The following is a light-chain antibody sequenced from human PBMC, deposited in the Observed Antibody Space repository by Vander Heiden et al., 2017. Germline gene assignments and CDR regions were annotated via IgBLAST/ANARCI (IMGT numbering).Light chain of an antibody. CDR3: MQARHTPWT. J-gene: IGKJ1*01. Sequence: DIVMTQSPPSLPATPGESASISCRSSQSLLQTNGYSHLEWYLQKPGQSPQLLISLGSIRASGVPDRFTGSASGTDFILKISRVEAEDAGVYFCMQARHTPWTFGQGTKVEIK. CDR2: LGS. V-gene: IGKV2-28*01. CDR1: QSLLQTNGYSH.